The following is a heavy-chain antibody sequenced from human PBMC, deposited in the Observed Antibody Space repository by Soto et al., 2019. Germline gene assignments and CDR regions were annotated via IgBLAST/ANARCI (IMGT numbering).Heavy chain of an antibody. D-gene: IGHD3-10*01. Sequence: GGSLRLSCAASGFTFSSHVMIWVREAPGKGLEWVSYISSTSSTKSYADSVKGRFTISRDNAKNSLYLQMNSLRDEDTAVYYCARRITMVRGPYYYYGMDVWGQGTTVTVSS. CDR2: ISSTSSTK. CDR3: ARRITMVRGPYYYYGMDV. J-gene: IGHJ6*02. CDR1: GFTFSSHV. V-gene: IGHV3-48*02.